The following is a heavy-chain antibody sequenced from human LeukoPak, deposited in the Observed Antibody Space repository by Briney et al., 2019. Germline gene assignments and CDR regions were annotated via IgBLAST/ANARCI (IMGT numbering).Heavy chain of an antibody. J-gene: IGHJ6*04. CDR3: AELGITMIGGV. Sequence: GGSLRLSCEAFGFSFNFYGMHWVRQAPGKGLEWVAFIRYDGTNQYYADSVRGRFTISRDNAKNSLYLQMNSLRAEDTAVYYCAELGITMIGGVWGKGTTVTISS. CDR2: IRYDGTNQ. V-gene: IGHV3-30*02. D-gene: IGHD3-10*02. CDR1: GFSFNFYG.